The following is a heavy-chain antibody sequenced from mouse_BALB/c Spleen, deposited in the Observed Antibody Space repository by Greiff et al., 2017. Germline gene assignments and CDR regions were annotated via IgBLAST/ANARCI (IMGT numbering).Heavy chain of an antibody. V-gene: IGHV5-9-4*01. CDR1: GFTFSSYA. J-gene: IGHJ4*01. CDR2: ISSGGSYT. CDR3: ARYDYDYAMDY. D-gene: IGHD2-4*01. Sequence: EVKVVESGGGLVKPGGSLKLSCAASGFTFSSYAMSWVRQSPEKRLEWVAEISSGGSYTYYPATVTGRFTISRDNAKNTLYLEMSSLRSEDTAMYYCARYDYDYAMDYWGQGTSVTVSS.